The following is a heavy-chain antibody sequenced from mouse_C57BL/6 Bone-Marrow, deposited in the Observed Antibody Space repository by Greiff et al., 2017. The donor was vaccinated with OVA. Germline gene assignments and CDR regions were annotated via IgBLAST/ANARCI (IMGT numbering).Heavy chain of an antibody. Sequence: VQLQQSGAELVRPGASVKLSCTASGFNIKDDYMHWVKQRPEQGLEWIGWIDPENGDTEYASKFQGKATITADPSSNTAYLQLSSLTSEDTAVYYCTTPETAQAPYYYAMDYWGQGTSVTVSS. D-gene: IGHD3-2*02. J-gene: IGHJ4*01. CDR3: TTPETAQAPYYYAMDY. CDR1: GFNIKDDY. CDR2: IDPENGDT. V-gene: IGHV14-4*01.